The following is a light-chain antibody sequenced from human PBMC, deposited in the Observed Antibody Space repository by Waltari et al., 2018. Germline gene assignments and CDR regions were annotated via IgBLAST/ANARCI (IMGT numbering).Light chain of an antibody. CDR1: KSVLYSSNNKNY. CDR3: QQYYSKPLT. J-gene: IGKJ4*01. Sequence: DIVMTQSPDSLAVSLCERATINCNPRKSVLYSSNNKNYLAWYQQKPGQPPKLLIYWASTRESGVPDRFSGSGSETDFTLTISSLQAEDVAVYYCQQYYSKPLTFGGGTKVEIK. CDR2: WAS. V-gene: IGKV4-1*01.